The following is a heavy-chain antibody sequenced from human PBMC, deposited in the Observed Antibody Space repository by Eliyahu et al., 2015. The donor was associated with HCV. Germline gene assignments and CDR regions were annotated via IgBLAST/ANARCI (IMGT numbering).Heavy chain of an antibody. Sequence: EVQLVESGGGLVKPGRSLRLSCTASGFTFGDYAMSWFRQAPGKGLEWVGFIRSKAYGGTTEYAASVKGRFTISRDDSKSIAYLQMNSLKTEDTAVYYCTRDPLDRSGWYNGEIDYWGQGTLVTVSS. D-gene: IGHD6-19*01. CDR3: TRDPLDRSGWYNGEIDY. CDR2: IRSKAYGGTT. V-gene: IGHV3-49*05. CDR1: GFTFGDYA. J-gene: IGHJ4*02.